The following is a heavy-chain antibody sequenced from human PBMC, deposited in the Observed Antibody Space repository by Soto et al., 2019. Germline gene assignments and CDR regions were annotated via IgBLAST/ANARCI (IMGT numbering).Heavy chain of an antibody. CDR3: ARGGQEQWLGWFDP. V-gene: IGHV3-33*01. CDR1: GFTFSSYG. CDR2: IRYDGSNK. Sequence: QVQLVESGGGVVQPGRSLRLSCAASGFTFSSYGMHWVRQAPGKGLEWVAVIRYDGSNKYYADSVKGRFTISRDNSKNTLYLQMNSLRAEDTAVYYCARGGQEQWLGWFDPWGQGTLVTVSP. J-gene: IGHJ5*02. D-gene: IGHD6-19*01.